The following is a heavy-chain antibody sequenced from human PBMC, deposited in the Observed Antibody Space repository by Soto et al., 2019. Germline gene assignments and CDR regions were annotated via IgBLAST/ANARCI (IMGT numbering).Heavy chain of an antibody. CDR1: GFTFSTYA. J-gene: IGHJ4*02. CDR2: ITRTGNYI. V-gene: IGHV3-21*02. D-gene: IGHD6-13*01. CDR3: VRGTYSRRPNEGEF. Sequence: VQLVESGGGLVQPGGSLRLSCTASGFTFSTYAMNWVRQAPGKGLEWVSSITRTGNYIYYADSLKGRFTISRDNAKNSVYLEMNNLRAEDTAVYFCVRGTYSRRPNEGEFWGQGTLLTVSS.